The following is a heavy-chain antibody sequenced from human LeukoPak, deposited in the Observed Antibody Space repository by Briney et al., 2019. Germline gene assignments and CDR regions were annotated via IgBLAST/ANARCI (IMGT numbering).Heavy chain of an antibody. V-gene: IGHV1-2*02. Sequence: ASVKVSCKASGYTFTGYYMHWVRQAPGQGLEWMGWINPNSGGTNYAQKFQGRVTMTRGTSISTAYMELSRLRSDDTAVYYCAREGRMEILTGYDYWGQGTLVTVSS. CDR2: INPNSGGT. D-gene: IGHD3-9*01. J-gene: IGHJ4*02. CDR3: AREGRMEILTGYDY. CDR1: GYTFTGYY.